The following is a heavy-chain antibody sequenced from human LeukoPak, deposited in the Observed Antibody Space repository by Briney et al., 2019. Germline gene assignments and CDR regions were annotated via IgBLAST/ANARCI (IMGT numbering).Heavy chain of an antibody. CDR1: GGTFSSYT. D-gene: IGHD6-19*01. J-gene: IGHJ6*03. Sequence: SVNVSCKASGGTFSSYTISWVRQAPGQGLEWMGGIIPIFGTANYAQKFQGRVTITADESTTTAYMELRSLRSDDTAVYYCARVPSRAVADPNYYYYYMDVWGKGTTVTVSS. CDR2: IIPIFGTA. V-gene: IGHV1-69*13. CDR3: ARVPSRAVADPNYYYYYMDV.